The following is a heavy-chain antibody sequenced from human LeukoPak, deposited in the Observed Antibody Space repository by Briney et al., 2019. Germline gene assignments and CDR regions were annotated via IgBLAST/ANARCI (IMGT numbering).Heavy chain of an antibody. CDR2: IYSRGNT. CDR3: AKASAMIVVVSKHFDY. J-gene: IGHJ4*02. Sequence: SETLSLTCTVSGASISSSSSYWGWIRQPPGKGLEWLGNIYSRGNTYYKPSLRSRVTISIDTSKNQFSLRLTSVTAADTAVYYCAKASAMIVVVSKHFDYWGQGTLVTVSS. V-gene: IGHV4-39*07. D-gene: IGHD3-22*01. CDR1: GASISSSSSY.